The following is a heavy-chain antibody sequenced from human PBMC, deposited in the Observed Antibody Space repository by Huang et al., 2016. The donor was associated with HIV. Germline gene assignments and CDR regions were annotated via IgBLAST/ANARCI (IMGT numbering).Heavy chain of an antibody. Sequence: QVQLKQWGAGLLKPSENLSLTCAVYGGALRGSLWTWIRQFPEKGMEWIGDINDNGNIMYNPSRSSPVTISTATSKTHFSLLRTSVTAAYTALYYCARGFNYYASDNLGVYYFDSWGLGTLVTVSP. V-gene: IGHV4-34*02. CDR2: INDNGNI. CDR3: ARGFNYYASDNLGVYYFDS. CDR1: GGALRGSL. D-gene: IGHD3-10*01. J-gene: IGHJ4*02.